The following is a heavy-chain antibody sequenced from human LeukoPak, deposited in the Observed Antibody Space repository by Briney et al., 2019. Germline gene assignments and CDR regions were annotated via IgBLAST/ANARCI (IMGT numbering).Heavy chain of an antibody. CDR3: ARGGITIFGVVNPPDV. CDR1: GFTFSSYG. V-gene: IGHV3-30*02. J-gene: IGHJ6*04. CDR2: IRYDGRIK. D-gene: IGHD3-3*01. Sequence: GGSLRLSCAASGFTFSSYGMHWVRQAPGKGLEWVAFIRYDGRIKFYADSVKGRFAISRDNAKNSLYLHMNSLRAEDTALYYCARGGITIFGVVNPPDVWGKGTTVTVSS.